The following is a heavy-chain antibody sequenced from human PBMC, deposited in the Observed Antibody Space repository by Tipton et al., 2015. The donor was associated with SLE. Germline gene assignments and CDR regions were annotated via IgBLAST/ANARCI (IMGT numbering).Heavy chain of an antibody. CDR1: GGSISISSYY. J-gene: IGHJ3*02. CDR3: ARPAGDSDNDWYAFAI. D-gene: IGHD5-12*01. Sequence: TLSLTCTVSGGSISISSYYWGWIRQPPGKGLEWIGSIYYTGSTYNNPSLKSRVTMSVDTSKNQFSLKLSSVTAADTAVYYCARPAGDSDNDWYAFAIWGQGTMVTVSS. CDR2: IYYTGST. V-gene: IGHV4-39*07.